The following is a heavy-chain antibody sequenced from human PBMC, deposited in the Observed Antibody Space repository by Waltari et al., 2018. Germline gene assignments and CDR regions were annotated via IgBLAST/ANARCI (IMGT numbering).Heavy chain of an antibody. CDR1: GYSFTSYW. CDR3: ASSDPITKAGDEAAAGRGLAFDI. Sequence: EVQLVQSGAEVKKPGESLKISCKGSGYSFTSYWIGWVRQMPGKGLEWMGIIYPGDSDTRYSPSVQGQVTISADKSISTAYLQWSSLKASDTAMYYCASSDPITKAGDEAAAGRGLAFDIWGQGTMVTVSS. CDR2: IYPGDSDT. V-gene: IGHV5-51*01. J-gene: IGHJ3*02. D-gene: IGHD6-13*01.